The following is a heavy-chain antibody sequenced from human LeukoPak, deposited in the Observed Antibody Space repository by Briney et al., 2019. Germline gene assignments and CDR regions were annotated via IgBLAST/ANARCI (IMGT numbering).Heavy chain of an antibody. Sequence: PGGSLRLSCAASGFTFTSYWMHWVHQVPGKGLVWVSRITSDGSSTSYAGSVKGRFTISRDNAKNTLYLQMNSLRPEDTAVYYCASGDGHGFDIWGQGTMVTVSS. CDR3: ASGDGHGFDI. V-gene: IGHV3-74*01. D-gene: IGHD5-24*01. CDR1: GFTFTSYW. J-gene: IGHJ3*02. CDR2: ITSDGSST.